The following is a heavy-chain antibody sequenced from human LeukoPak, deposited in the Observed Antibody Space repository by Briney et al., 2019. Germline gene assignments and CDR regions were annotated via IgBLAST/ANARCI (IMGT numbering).Heavy chain of an antibody. CDR2: IYYRGST. Sequence: PSETLSLTCTVSGGSISSSSYYWGWVRQPPGKGLEWIGSIYYRGSTYYNPSLRSRITLSLDTSKSQFSLNLSSVTAADTAEYYCARTGDSSGYYRNAIDYWGQGTLVTVSS. V-gene: IGHV4-39*07. D-gene: IGHD3-22*01. CDR1: GGSISSSSYY. CDR3: ARTGDSSGYYRNAIDY. J-gene: IGHJ4*02.